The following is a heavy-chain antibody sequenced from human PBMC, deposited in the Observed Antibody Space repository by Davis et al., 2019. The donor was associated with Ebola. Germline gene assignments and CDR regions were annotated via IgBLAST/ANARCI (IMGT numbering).Heavy chain of an antibody. CDR1: GYTFTSYG. D-gene: IGHD2-21*01. J-gene: IGHJ4*02. CDR2: ITAYNGNT. V-gene: IGHV1-18*01. CDR3: ARGGVAYSDLDY. Sequence: ASVKVSCKASGYTFTSYGLSWVRQAPGQGLEWMGWITAYNGNTNYAQKFQGRVTITADKSTSTAYMELSSLRSEDTAVYYCARGGVAYSDLDYWGQGTLVAVSS.